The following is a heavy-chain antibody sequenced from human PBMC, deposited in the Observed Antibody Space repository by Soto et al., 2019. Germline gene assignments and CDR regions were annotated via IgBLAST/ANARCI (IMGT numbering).Heavy chain of an antibody. CDR2: ISYDGSNK. Sequence: QVQLVESGGGVVQPGGSLRLSCAASGFTFSSYAMHWVRQAPGKGLEWVAVISYDGSNKYYADSVKGRFTISRDNSKNTLYLQMNSLRAEDTAVYYCASGAFDIWGQGTMVTVSS. J-gene: IGHJ3*02. CDR3: ASGAFDI. V-gene: IGHV3-30-3*01. CDR1: GFTFSSYA.